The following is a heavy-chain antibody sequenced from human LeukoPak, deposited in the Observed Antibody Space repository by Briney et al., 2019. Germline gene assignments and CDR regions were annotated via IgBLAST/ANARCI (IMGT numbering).Heavy chain of an antibody. CDR3: ARHLRLGRDGYNGAFDI. CDR1: GFTFSSYW. Sequence: PGGSLRLSCAASGFTFSSYWMSWVRQAPGKGLEWVANIKQDGSEKYYVDSVKGRFTISRDNAKNSLYLQMNSLKASDSAMYYCARHLRLGRDGYNGAFDIWGQGTMVTVSS. CDR2: IKQDGSEK. D-gene: IGHD5-24*01. J-gene: IGHJ3*02. V-gene: IGHV3-7*03.